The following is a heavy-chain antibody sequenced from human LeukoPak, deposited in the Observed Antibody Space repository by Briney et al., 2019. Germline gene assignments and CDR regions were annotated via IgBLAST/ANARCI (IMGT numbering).Heavy chain of an antibody. CDR3: ARVHSSGWYSIDY. CDR2: ISYVGSNK. J-gene: IGHJ4*02. Sequence: GRSLRLSCAASGFTFSTYGMHWVSQAPGKGLEWVAVISYVGSNKYYADSVKGRFTISRDDSKNTLYLQMNSVRVEDTAMYYCARVHSSGWYSIDYWGQGTLVTVSS. CDR1: GFTFSTYG. V-gene: IGHV3-30-3*01. D-gene: IGHD6-19*01.